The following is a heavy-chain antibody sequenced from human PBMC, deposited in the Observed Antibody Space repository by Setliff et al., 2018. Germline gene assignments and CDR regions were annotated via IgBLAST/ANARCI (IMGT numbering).Heavy chain of an antibody. CDR3: AKGGYSGSHYFDY. V-gene: IGHV3-74*01. Sequence: PGGSLRLSCAAAGFTFSSHWMHWVRQAQGKRLMWVSRISNDGSRTTYEDSVKGRFTISRDNAKNTLYLQMNSLRAEDTALYYCAKGGYSGSHYFDYWGQGTLVTVSS. J-gene: IGHJ4*02. CDR2: ISNDGSRT. D-gene: IGHD1-26*01. CDR1: GFTFSSHW.